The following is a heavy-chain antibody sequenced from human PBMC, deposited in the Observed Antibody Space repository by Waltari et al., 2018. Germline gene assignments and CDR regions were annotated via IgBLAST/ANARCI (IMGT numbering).Heavy chain of an antibody. CDR2: IYHSGST. D-gene: IGHD3-10*01. Sequence: QVQLQESGPGLVKPSGNLSRNCAVSGGSLRSSNWWSWVRQPPGKGLEWIGEIYHSGSTNYNPSLKSRVTISVDKSKNQFSLKLSAVTTADTAVYYCATSTMVQGDEGGAFDIWGQGTMVTVSS. V-gene: IGHV4-4*02. CDR3: ATSTMVQGDEGGAFDI. J-gene: IGHJ3*02. CDR1: GGSLRSSNW.